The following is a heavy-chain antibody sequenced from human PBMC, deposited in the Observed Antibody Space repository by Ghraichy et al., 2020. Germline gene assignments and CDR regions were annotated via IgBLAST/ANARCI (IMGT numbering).Heavy chain of an antibody. D-gene: IGHD4-11*01. Sequence: SETLSLTCTVSGGSISSGGYYWSWIRQHPGKGLEWIGYIYYSGSTYYNPSLKSRVTISVDTSKNQFSLKLSSVTAADTAVYYCARGIYDYSKFVVGNWFDPWGQGTLVTVSS. CDR2: IYYSGST. CDR1: GGSISSGGYY. J-gene: IGHJ5*02. V-gene: IGHV4-31*03. CDR3: ARGIYDYSKFVVGNWFDP.